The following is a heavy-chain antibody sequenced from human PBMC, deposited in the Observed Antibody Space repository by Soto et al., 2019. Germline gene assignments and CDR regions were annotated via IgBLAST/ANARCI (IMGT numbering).Heavy chain of an antibody. D-gene: IGHD2-21*01. CDR1: GFTFSSYG. Sequence: GGSLRLSCAASGFTFSSYGMHWVRQAPGKGLEWVAVISYDGSKKYYADSEKGRFTISRDNSKNTLYLQMNALRAEDTAVYYCAKTLLTILGGTPYYYYYMDVWGKGTTVTVSS. J-gene: IGHJ6*03. CDR3: AKTLLTILGGTPYYYYYMDV. CDR2: ISYDGSKK. V-gene: IGHV3-30*18.